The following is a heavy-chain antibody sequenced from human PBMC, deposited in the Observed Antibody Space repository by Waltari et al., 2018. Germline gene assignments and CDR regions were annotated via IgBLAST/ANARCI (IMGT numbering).Heavy chain of an antibody. CDR3: AKDAFGNTYLDH. J-gene: IGHJ4*02. V-gene: IGHV3-30*19. D-gene: IGHD3-10*01. Sequence: QVQLVESGGGVVQPGMSLRLSCAASGFSRGSFGMHWVRQAPGKGLEWVALIFFGGGDTFYADSVRGRFTISRDNSKNTLYLDINSLRLDDTAIYYCAKDAFGNTYLDHWGQGTLVTVSS. CDR2: IFFGGGDT. CDR1: GFSRGSFG.